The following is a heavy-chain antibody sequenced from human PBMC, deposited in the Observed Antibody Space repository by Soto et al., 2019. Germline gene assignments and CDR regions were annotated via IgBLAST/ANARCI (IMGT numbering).Heavy chain of an antibody. D-gene: IGHD5-12*01. CDR3: ARSVLGTIDAFDI. CDR2: INHSGST. J-gene: IGHJ3*02. Sequence: SETLSLTCAVYGGSFSGYYWSWIRQPPGKGLEWIGEINHSGSTNYNPSLKSRVTISVDTSKNQFSLKLSSVTAADTAVYYCARSVLGTIDAFDIWGQGTMVTVSS. CDR1: GGSFSGYY. V-gene: IGHV4-34*01.